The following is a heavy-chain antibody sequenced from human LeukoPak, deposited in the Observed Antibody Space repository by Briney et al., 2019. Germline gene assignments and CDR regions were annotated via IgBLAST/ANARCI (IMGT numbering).Heavy chain of an antibody. J-gene: IGHJ4*02. Sequence: SETLSLTCTVSGGSISSSSYYWGWIRQPPGKGLEWIGSIYYSGSTYYNPSLKSRVTISVDTSKNQFSLKLSSVTAADTAVYYCARHVIYDSRVLDHWGQGTLVTVSS. CDR2: IYYSGST. D-gene: IGHD3-22*01. CDR1: GGSISSSSYY. V-gene: IGHV4-39*01. CDR3: ARHVIYDSRVLDH.